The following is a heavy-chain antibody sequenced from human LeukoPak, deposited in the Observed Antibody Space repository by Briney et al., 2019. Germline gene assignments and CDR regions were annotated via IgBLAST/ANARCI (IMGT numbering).Heavy chain of an antibody. V-gene: IGHV4-61*02. D-gene: IGHD3-10*01. CDR2: VYFSGST. CDR3: ARKTGYGSGSYYNYYFDY. CDR1: GASLKSINSY. J-gene: IGHJ4*02. Sequence: SETLSLTCTVSGASLKSINSYWTWIRQPAGKGLEWIGRVYFSGSTTYNPSLKGRVTISVDTSRNQFSLHLSSVTAADTAVYYCARKTGYGSGSYYNYYFDYWGQGSLVTVPS.